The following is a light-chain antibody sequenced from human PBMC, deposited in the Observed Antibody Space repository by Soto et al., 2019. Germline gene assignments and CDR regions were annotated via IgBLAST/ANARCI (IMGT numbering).Light chain of an antibody. V-gene: IGLV1-40*01. CDR3: QSYDTALRAVI. CDR2: GNN. CDR1: SSNIGAGYD. J-gene: IGLJ2*01. Sequence: QSVLTQPPSVSGAPGQRITISCTGASSNIGAGYDVHWYHQLPGTAPKLLMYGNNNRPSGVPDRFSGSKSGTSASPAITGLQAEDEAAYYCQSYDTALRAVIFGGGTKLTVL.